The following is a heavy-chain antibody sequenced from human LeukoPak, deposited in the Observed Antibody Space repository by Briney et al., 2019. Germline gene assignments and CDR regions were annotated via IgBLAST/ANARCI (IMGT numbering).Heavy chain of an antibody. D-gene: IGHD5-24*01. CDR3: GRGSDPWLQLT. CDR2: ILQDGSEK. CDR1: GCTSSNYW. J-gene: IGHJ5*02. V-gene: IGHV3-7*05. Sequence: GGSLILSCAASGCTSSNYWMIWVRQAPGEVLEWVGSILQDGSEKRYAASVRGRLSPSTDNEHTSLQLQMNSMTAEAPAVYYCGRGSDPWLQLTWGQGTLVTVAS.